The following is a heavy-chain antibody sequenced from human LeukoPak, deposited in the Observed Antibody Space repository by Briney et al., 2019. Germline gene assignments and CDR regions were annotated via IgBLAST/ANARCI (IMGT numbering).Heavy chain of an antibody. CDR2: ISSSGGTI. J-gene: IGHJ4*02. Sequence: PGGSLRLSCAASGFTFSSYEMNWVRQAPGKGLEWVSYISSSGGTIYYADSVKGRFTISRDNAKNSLYLQMNSLRAEDTAVYYCARWGVGDYWGQGTLVTVSS. V-gene: IGHV3-48*03. CDR1: GFTFSSYE. CDR3: ARWGVGDY. D-gene: IGHD1-26*01.